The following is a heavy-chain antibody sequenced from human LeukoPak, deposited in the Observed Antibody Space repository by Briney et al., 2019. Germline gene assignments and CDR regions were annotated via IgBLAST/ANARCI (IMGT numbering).Heavy chain of an antibody. Sequence: PGGSLRLSCAASGFTFSSYAMSWVRQAPGKRLEWVSAISGSGGSTYYADSVKGRFTISRDNSKNTLYLQMNSLRAEDTAVYYCAKKPSYYYDSSGYYFDYWGQGTLVTVSS. V-gene: IGHV3-23*01. J-gene: IGHJ4*02. CDR3: AKKPSYYYDSSGYYFDY. D-gene: IGHD3-22*01. CDR1: GFTFSSYA. CDR2: ISGSGGST.